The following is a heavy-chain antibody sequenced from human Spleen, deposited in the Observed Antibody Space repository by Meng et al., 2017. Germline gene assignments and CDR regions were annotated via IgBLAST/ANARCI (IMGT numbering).Heavy chain of an antibody. CDR2: INHSGST. CDR1: GGSFSGYY. D-gene: IGHD2-21*01. J-gene: IGHJ5*02. CDR3: VRNEGYSFGA. Sequence: QVPLQQWGAGLLKPSETLSLTCAGYGGSFSGYYWSWIRQPPGKGLEWIGEINHSGSTNYNPSLKSRVTISLDKSKNQFSLNVNSVTAADTAVYYCVRNEGYSFGAWGQGTLVTVSS. V-gene: IGHV4-34*01.